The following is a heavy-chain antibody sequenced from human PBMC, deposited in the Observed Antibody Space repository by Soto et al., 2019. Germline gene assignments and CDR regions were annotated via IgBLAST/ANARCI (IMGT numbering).Heavy chain of an antibody. D-gene: IGHD3-10*01. CDR2: INPSGGST. CDR1: GYTFTSYY. V-gene: IGHV1-46*03. Sequence: QVQLVQSGAEVKKPGASVKVSCKASGYTFTSYYMHWVRQAPGQGLEWMGIINPSGGSTSYAQKFQGRVTMTRDTATSTVYMELSSLRSEDTAVYYCARDGMVRGLVYWGQGTLVNVSS. J-gene: IGHJ4*02. CDR3: ARDGMVRGLVY.